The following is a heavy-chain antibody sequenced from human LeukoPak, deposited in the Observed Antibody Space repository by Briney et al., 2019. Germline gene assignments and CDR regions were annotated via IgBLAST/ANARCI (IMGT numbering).Heavy chain of an antibody. D-gene: IGHD2-2*01. J-gene: IGHJ5*02. CDR1: GGSISSSSYY. CDR2: IYYSGST. CDR3: ARGIVVPGFDP. Sequence: SETLSLTCTVSGGSISSSSYYWGWIRQPPGKGLEWIGSIYYSGSTYNNPSLKSRVTISVDTSKNQFSLKLSSVTAADTAVYYCARGIVVPGFDPWGQGTLVTVSS. V-gene: IGHV4-39*07.